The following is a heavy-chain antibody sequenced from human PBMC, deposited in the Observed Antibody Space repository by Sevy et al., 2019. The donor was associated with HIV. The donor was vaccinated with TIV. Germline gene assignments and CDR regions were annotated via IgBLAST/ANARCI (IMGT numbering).Heavy chain of an antibody. V-gene: IGHV1-46*02. D-gene: IGHD6-19*01. J-gene: IGHJ4*02. CDR1: GYTFNNYY. CDR3: ARDRYASGDFDY. Sequence: ASVKVSCKASGYTFNNYYIHWVRQAPGHGLEWMGVINPSGGSTNYAQSFQGRVTMTKDTSTSTVYMELNSVRFEDTAVYYCARDRYASGDFDYWGQGTLVTVSS. CDR2: INPSGGST.